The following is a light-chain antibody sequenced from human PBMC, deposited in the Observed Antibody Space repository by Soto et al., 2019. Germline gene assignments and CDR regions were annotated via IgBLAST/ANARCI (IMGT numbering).Light chain of an antibody. CDR1: QSVSSSY. Sequence: EIVLTQSPGTLSLSPGERATLSCRASQSVSSSYLAWYQQKPGQAPRLLIYGASSRATGITDRFSGSRSGTDFTLTISRLEPEDFAVYYCQQYGSSPPYTFGQGTKLEIK. CDR3: QQYGSSPPYT. V-gene: IGKV3-20*01. J-gene: IGKJ2*01. CDR2: GAS.